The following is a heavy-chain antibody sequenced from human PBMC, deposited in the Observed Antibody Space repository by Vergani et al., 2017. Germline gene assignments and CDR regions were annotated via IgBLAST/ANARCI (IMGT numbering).Heavy chain of an antibody. J-gene: IGHJ6*03. D-gene: IGHD2-2*01. V-gene: IGHV3-73*02. CDR3: TRLQDIVVVPAATKYYYYMDV. CDR1: VFTFSGSA. Sequence: EVQLVESGGGLVQPGGSLQLSCAASVFTFSGSAMHWVRQASGKGLEWVGRIRSKANSYATAYAASVKGRFTISRDDSKNTAYLQMNSLKTEDTAVYYCTRLQDIVVVPAATKYYYYMDVWGKGTTVTVSS. CDR2: IRSKANSYAT.